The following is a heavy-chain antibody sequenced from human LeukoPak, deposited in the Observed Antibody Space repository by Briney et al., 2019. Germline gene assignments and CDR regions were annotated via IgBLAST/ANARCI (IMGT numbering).Heavy chain of an antibody. CDR1: GFTFDDYA. Sequence: GRSLRLTCAASGFTFDDYAMHWVRQAPGKGLEWVSGISWNSGTIGYADSVRGRFTISRDNAKNSLYLQMNSLRAEDMALYYCAKDRLWQFDAFDVWGQGTMVTVSS. D-gene: IGHD4/OR15-4a*01. CDR3: AKDRLWQFDAFDV. V-gene: IGHV3-9*03. CDR2: ISWNSGTI. J-gene: IGHJ3*01.